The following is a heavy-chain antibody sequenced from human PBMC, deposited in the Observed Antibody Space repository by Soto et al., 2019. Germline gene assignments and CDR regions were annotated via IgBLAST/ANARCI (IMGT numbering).Heavy chain of an antibody. CDR2: INSGGSIT. J-gene: IGHJ3*02. CDR1: GFTFSSYW. Sequence: EVQLVESGGGLVQPGGSLRLSCAASGFTFSSYWMHWVRQAPGKGLVWVSRINSGGSITTYADSVKGRFTISRDNAKNTLSLQMNSLRAEDTAVYYCASVVSTIGSDGFDIWGQGTTVTVSS. D-gene: IGHD5-12*01. V-gene: IGHV3-74*01. CDR3: ASVVSTIGSDGFDI.